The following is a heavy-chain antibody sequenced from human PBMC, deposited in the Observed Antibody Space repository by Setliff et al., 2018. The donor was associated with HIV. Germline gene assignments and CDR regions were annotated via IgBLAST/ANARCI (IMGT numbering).Heavy chain of an antibody. CDR1: GFTCDDHD. CDR2: INWNSCNK. Sequence: PGGSLRLSCATSGFTCDDHDMHWVRQAPGRGLEWVSGINWNSCNKGYADSAKGRFTISRNNAKHSLYLQMNSLRPEDTAFYYCVKDIFDIRALSDGFDVWGQGTMVTVSS. J-gene: IGHJ3*01. V-gene: IGHV3-9*01. CDR3: VKDIFDIRALSDGFDV.